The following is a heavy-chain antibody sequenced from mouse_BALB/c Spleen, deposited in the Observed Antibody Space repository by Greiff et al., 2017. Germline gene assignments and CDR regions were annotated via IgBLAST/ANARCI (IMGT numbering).Heavy chain of an antibody. CDR2: ISSGGST. CDR1: GFTFSSYA. CDR3: AREQFAY. Sequence: EVQVEESGGGLVKPGGSLKLSCAASGFTFSSYAMSWVRQTPEKRLEWVASISSGGSTYYPDSVKGRFTISRDNARNILYLQMSSLRSEDTAMYYCAREQFAYWGQGTLVTVSA. V-gene: IGHV5-6-5*01. J-gene: IGHJ3*01.